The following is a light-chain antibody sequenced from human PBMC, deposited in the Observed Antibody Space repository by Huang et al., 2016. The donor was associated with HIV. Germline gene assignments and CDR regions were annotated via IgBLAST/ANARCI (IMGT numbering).Light chain of an antibody. CDR2: DAS. CDR1: QSVNSY. CDR3: QQRKYWPPIT. J-gene: IGKJ5*01. Sequence: ETVLTQSPATLSLSPGERATLSCRASQSVNSYLAWYQQKPGQTPRPLIYDASNRATGSPARFSGSGSGTDFTLTISSLEPEDFAVYYCQQRKYWPPITFGQGTRLEIK. V-gene: IGKV3-11*01.